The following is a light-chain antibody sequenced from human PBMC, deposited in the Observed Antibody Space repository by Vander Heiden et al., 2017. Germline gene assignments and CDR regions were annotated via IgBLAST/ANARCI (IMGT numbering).Light chain of an antibody. CDR1: SSNIGAGYD. CDR3: QSYDSSLSGYV. CDR2: GNS. Sequence: QSVLTQPPSVSAAPGQRVTIPRTGSSSNIGAGYDVHWYQQLPGTAPKLLIFGNSNRPSGVPDRFSGSKSGTSASLAITGLQAEDEADYYGQSYDSSLSGYVFGTGTKVTVL. J-gene: IGLJ1*01. V-gene: IGLV1-40*01.